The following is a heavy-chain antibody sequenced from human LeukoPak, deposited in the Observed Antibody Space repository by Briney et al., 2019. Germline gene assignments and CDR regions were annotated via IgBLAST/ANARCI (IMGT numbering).Heavy chain of an antibody. J-gene: IGHJ4*02. CDR2: IKQDGSEK. D-gene: IGHD3-22*01. Sequence: PGGSLRLSCAASGFTFSSYWMSWVRQAPGKGLEWVANIKQDGSEKYYVDSVKGRFTISRDNAKNSLYLQMNSLRAEDTAVYYCASDRDYYDSSGYLFDYWGREPWSPSPQ. CDR3: ASDRDYYDSSGYLFDY. CDR1: GFTFSSYW. V-gene: IGHV3-7*01.